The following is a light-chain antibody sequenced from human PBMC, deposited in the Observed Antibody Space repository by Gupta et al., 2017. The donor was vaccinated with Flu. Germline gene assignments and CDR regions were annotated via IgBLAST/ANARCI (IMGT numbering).Light chain of an antibody. V-gene: IGLV2-14*01. Sequence: SSLTQPASVFGSPGQSITISCTGTSSDVGGYNYVSWYQQHPGQAHKLMIYEVSKRPAGVSTRFAGSKSGNTASLTISGRYADDEADYYCSSYTSSSTLFGGGTKLTVL. CDR1: SSDVGGYNY. CDR2: EVS. J-gene: IGLJ2*01. CDR3: SSYTSSSTL.